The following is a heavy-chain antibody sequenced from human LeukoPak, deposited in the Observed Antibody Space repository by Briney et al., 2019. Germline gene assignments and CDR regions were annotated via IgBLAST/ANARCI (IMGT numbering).Heavy chain of an antibody. Sequence: GGSLRLSCAASGFTFDDYGMDWVRQAPGKGLEWVSGINWNGGSTSYADSVKGRFTISRDNAKNSLYLQMNSLRAEDTAVYYCAKSGYNRFDYWGQGTLVTVSS. CDR3: AKSGYNRFDY. V-gene: IGHV3-20*04. CDR1: GFTFDDYG. D-gene: IGHD5-24*01. J-gene: IGHJ4*02. CDR2: INWNGGST.